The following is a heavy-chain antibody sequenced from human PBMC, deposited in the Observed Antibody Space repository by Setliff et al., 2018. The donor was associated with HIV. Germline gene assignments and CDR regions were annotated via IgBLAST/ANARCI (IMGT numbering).Heavy chain of an antibody. CDR1: GGSLVASNW. D-gene: IGHD4-17*01. V-gene: IGHV4-4*02. CDR3: ARDFITYGDYDQVYYYMDV. CDR2: IYHTGTT. Sequence: SSETLSLTCIVSGGSLVASNWWSWVRQSPGKGLEWIGDIYHTGTTKYNPSLKSRVTMSVDTSKSQVSLRLKSVTAADTAVYYCARDFITYGDYDQVYYYMDVWGKGTTVTVSS. J-gene: IGHJ6*03.